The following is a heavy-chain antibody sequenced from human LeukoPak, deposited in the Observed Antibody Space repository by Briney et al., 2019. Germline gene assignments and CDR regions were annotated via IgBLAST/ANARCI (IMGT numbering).Heavy chain of an antibody. J-gene: IGHJ4*02. V-gene: IGHV3-30*18. Sequence: PGRSLRLSCAASGFTFSSYGMHWVRQAPGKGLGWVAVISYDGSNKYYADSVKGRFTISRDNSKNTLYLQMNSLRAEDTAVYYCAKDYGPQNWNYLDYWGQGTLVTVPS. D-gene: IGHD1-1*01. CDR2: ISYDGSNK. CDR3: AKDYGPQNWNYLDY. CDR1: GFTFSSYG.